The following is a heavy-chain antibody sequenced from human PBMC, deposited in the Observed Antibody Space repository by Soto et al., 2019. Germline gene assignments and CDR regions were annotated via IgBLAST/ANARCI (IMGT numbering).Heavy chain of an antibody. CDR3: VRLIGNSCGYGI. D-gene: IGHD5-18*01. V-gene: IGHV6-1*01. CDR1: GESVSTNRAT. Sequence: PSHTLSRTCDISGESVSTNRATWNWIRQSPSRGLEWLGRTYYRSKWYNDYAVSVKSRITISPDTSNNQLSLQLNSVTPDDTAVYYCVRLIGNSCGYGIWGQGTLVTVSS. J-gene: IGHJ4*02. CDR2: TYYRSKWYN.